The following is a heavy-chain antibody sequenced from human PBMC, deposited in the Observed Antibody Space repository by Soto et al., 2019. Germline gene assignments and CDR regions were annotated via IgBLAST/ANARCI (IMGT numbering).Heavy chain of an antibody. CDR3: ARVLGAAMMAYYYYYGMDV. CDR1: GFTFRSYS. V-gene: IGHV3-21*01. Sequence: GGSLRLSCAASGFTFRSYSMNWVRQAPGKGLEWVSSISSSSSYIYYADSVKGRFTISRDNAKNSLYLQMNSLRAEDTAVYYYARVLGAAMMAYYYYYGMDVWGQGTTVTVSS. D-gene: IGHD5-18*01. CDR2: ISSSSSYI. J-gene: IGHJ6*02.